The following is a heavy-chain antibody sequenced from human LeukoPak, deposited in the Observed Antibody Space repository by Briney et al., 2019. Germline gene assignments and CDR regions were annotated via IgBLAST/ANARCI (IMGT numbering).Heavy chain of an antibody. Sequence: PGRSLRLSCAASGFIFSNFAMHWVRQAPGKGLEWVALISYDGSHTYYAGSIKGRFTISRDNSRNVLYLQMTSLRGCDSAVYYCAREEQELVRACYSSMEVWGKGTTVTVSS. J-gene: IGHJ6*04. V-gene: IGHV3-30*01. CDR3: AREEQELVRACYSSMEV. CDR1: GFIFSNFA. CDR2: ISYDGSHT. D-gene: IGHD2-21*02.